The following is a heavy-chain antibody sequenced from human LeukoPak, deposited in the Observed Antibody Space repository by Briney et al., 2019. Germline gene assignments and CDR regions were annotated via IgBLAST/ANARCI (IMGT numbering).Heavy chain of an antibody. CDR2: IIPIFGTA. D-gene: IGHD2-2*01. V-gene: IGHV1-69*05. J-gene: IGHJ5*02. Sequence: GASVKVSCKASGGTFSSYAISWVRLAPGQGLEWMGRIIPIFGTANYARKFQGRVTITTDESTSTAYMELSSLRSEDTAVYYCARDPLHEVPAPRPTNWFDPWGQGTLVTVSS. CDR3: ARDPLHEVPAPRPTNWFDP. CDR1: GGTFSSYA.